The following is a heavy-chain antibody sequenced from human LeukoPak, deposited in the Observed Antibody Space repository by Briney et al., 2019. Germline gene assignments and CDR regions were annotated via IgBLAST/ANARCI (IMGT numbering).Heavy chain of an antibody. D-gene: IGHD1-1*01. CDR3: VREGLERRTNFDY. Sequence: GGSLRLSCSASGLTFTSHVMHWVRQAPGKGLQYYAGSVKGRFTISRDSSKNTVYLQMNSLTAEDTAVYYCVREGLERRTNFDYWGQGTLVSVSS. V-gene: IGHV3-64D*06. CDR1: GLTFTSHV. J-gene: IGHJ4*02.